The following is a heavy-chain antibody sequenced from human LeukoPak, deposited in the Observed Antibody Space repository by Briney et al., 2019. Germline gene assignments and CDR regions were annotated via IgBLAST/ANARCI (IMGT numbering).Heavy chain of an antibody. Sequence: ASVKVSCKASGGTFSSYAISWVRQAPGQGLEWMGGIIPIFGTANYARKFQGRVTITADKSTSTAYMELSSLRSEDTAVYYCARDKGITMVRGVEYNWFDPWGQGTLVTVSS. J-gene: IGHJ5*02. CDR1: GGTFSSYA. CDR3: ARDKGITMVRGVEYNWFDP. V-gene: IGHV1-69*06. D-gene: IGHD3-10*01. CDR2: IIPIFGTA.